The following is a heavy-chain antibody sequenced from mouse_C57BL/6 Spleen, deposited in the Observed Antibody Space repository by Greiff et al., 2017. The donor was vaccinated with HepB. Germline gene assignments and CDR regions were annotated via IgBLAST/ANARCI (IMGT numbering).Heavy chain of an antibody. CDR3: ARDWDEDYAMDY. Sequence: QVQLQQSGAELVRPGSSVKLSCKASGYTFTSYWMHWVKQRPIQGLEWIGNIDPSDSETHYNQKFKDKATLTVDKSSSTAYMQLSSLTSEDSAVYYCARDWDEDYAMDYWGQGTSVTVSS. D-gene: IGHD4-1*01. CDR2: IDPSDSET. CDR1: GYTFTSYW. V-gene: IGHV1-52*01. J-gene: IGHJ4*01.